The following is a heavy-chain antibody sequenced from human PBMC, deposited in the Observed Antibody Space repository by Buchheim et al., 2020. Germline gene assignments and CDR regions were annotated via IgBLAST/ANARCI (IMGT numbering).Heavy chain of an antibody. CDR1: GFTFSSYG. D-gene: IGHD2-8*01. J-gene: IGHJ5*02. V-gene: IGHV3-30*18. Sequence: QVQLVESGGGVVQPGRSLRLSCAASGFTFSSYGMHWVRQAPGKGLEWVAVISYDGSNKYYADSVKGRFTISRDNSKNTLYLQMNSLRAEDTAVYYCAKGGGGVLMELYNWFDPWGQGTL. CDR2: ISYDGSNK. CDR3: AKGGGGVLMELYNWFDP.